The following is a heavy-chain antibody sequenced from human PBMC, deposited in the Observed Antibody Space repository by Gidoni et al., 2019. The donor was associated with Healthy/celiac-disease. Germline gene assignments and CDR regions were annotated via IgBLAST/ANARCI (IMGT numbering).Heavy chain of an antibody. Sequence: QVQLVQSGAEVKKPGASVKVSCKASGYTFTSYAMHWVRQAPGQRLEWMGWINAGHGNTKYSQKFQGRVTITRDTSASTAYMELSSLRSEDTAVYYCARDPFEGSNWFDPWGQGTLVTVSS. J-gene: IGHJ5*02. V-gene: IGHV1-3*01. D-gene: IGHD2-15*01. CDR2: INAGHGNT. CDR1: GYTFTSYA. CDR3: ARDPFEGSNWFDP.